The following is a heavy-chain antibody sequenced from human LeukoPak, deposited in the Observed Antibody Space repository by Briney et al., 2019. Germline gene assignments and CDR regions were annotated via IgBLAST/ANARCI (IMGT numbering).Heavy chain of an antibody. Sequence: SETLSLTCTVSGGSISSYYWSWIRQPAGKGLEWIGRIYTSGSTNYNPSLKSRVTISVDTSKNQFSLKLSSVTAADTAVYYCARGRSSGFTRIFDYWGQGTLVTVSS. CDR2: IYTSGST. CDR3: ARGRSSGFTRIFDY. J-gene: IGHJ4*02. V-gene: IGHV4-4*07. D-gene: IGHD6-19*01. CDR1: GGSISSYY.